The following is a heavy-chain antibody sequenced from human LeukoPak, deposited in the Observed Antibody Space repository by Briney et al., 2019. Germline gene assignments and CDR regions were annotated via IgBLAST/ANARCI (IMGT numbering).Heavy chain of an antibody. D-gene: IGHD3-22*01. CDR3: AKDPPTGRDSSGYGPFAS. CDR2: ISYDGSNK. Sequence: PGGSLRLSCAASGFTFSSYGMHWVRQAPGKGLEWVAVISYDGSNKYYADSVKGRFTISRDNSKNTLNLQMNSLRAEDTAIYYCAKDPPTGRDSSGYGPFASWGQGTLVTVSS. J-gene: IGHJ4*02. V-gene: IGHV3-30*18. CDR1: GFTFSSYG.